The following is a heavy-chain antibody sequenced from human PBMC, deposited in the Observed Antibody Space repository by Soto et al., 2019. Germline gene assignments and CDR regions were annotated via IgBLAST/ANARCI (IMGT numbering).Heavy chain of an antibody. CDR2: IYYSGSS. CDR1: GGSISSGGIY. J-gene: IGHJ4*02. V-gene: IGHV4-31*03. Sequence: QVQLQESGPGLVKPSQTLSLTCTVTGGSISSGGIYWSWIRQHPGKGLEWIGYIYYSGSSYYNPSLQSRVIISVDTSKNQFSLNLRSVTAADTAVYYCARVVRFDEYQLLNKFDYWGQGTLVTVSS. D-gene: IGHD1-7*01. CDR3: ARVVRFDEYQLLNKFDY.